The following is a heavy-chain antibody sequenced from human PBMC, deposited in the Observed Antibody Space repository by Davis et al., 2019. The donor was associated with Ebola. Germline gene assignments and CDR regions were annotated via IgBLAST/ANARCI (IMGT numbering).Heavy chain of an antibody. CDR3: AREGYCSGGSCYYFDY. J-gene: IGHJ4*02. CDR1: GFTFSSYW. Sequence: GESLKISCAASGFTFSSYWMHLVRQAPGKGLVWVSRINSDGSSTSYADSVKGRFTISRDNAKNTLYLQMNSLRAEDTAVYYCAREGYCSGGSCYYFDYWGQGTLVTVSS. CDR2: INSDGSST. V-gene: IGHV3-74*01. D-gene: IGHD2-15*01.